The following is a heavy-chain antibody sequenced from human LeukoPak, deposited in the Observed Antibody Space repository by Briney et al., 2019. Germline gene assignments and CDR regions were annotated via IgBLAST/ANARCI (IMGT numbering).Heavy chain of an antibody. J-gene: IGHJ3*02. CDR2: ISSSSTYI. Sequence: GGSLRLSCPASAFTFSSYSMNWVRQAPGKGLEWVSSISSSSTYIYYADSVKGRFTISRDNAKNSLYLQMNSLRAEDTAVYYCARDGVQPWAFDIWGQGTMVTVSS. CDR1: AFTFSSYS. D-gene: IGHD2-8*01. V-gene: IGHV3-21*01. CDR3: ARDGVQPWAFDI.